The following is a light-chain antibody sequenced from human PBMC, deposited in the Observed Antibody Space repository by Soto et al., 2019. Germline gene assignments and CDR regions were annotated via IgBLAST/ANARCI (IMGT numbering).Light chain of an antibody. J-gene: IGLJ2*01. CDR3: CAYAGSYTVL. CDR1: SSDVGGYKY. Sequence: QSVLTQPRSVSGSPGQSVTISCTGTSSDVGGYKYVSWYQQHPGKVPKLMIYDVSERPSGVPDRFSGSKSGNTASMSISGLQAEDEADYYCCAYAGSYTVLFGGGTKVTVL. V-gene: IGLV2-11*01. CDR2: DVS.